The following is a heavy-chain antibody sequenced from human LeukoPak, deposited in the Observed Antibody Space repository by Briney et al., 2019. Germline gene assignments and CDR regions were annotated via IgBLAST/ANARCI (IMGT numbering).Heavy chain of an antibody. CDR2: INTDGSST. Sequence: GSLRLSCAASGFTFSSYWMHWVRQAPGKGLVWVSRINTDGSSTSYADSVKGRFTISRDNAKNTLYLQMDSLRAEDTAIYYCARDSFLGEHYFDSWGQGTLVSVSS. CDR1: GFTFSSYW. D-gene: IGHD3-16*01. J-gene: IGHJ4*02. V-gene: IGHV3-74*01. CDR3: ARDSFLGEHYFDS.